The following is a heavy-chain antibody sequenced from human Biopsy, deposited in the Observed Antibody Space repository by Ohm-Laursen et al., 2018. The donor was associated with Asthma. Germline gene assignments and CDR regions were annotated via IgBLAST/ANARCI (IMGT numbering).Heavy chain of an antibody. V-gene: IGHV3-9*01. Sequence: SLRLSCTPSGFSFDDYAMFWVRQAPGKGLEWVSGISWNSGTIGYADSVKGRFTISRDNAKNSLYLQMNSLGPEDTAVYYCARDMGAGPNQPPSGSGSSHLYGMDVWGQGTTVTVSS. CDR1: GFSFDDYA. CDR2: ISWNSGTI. J-gene: IGHJ6*02. D-gene: IGHD3-10*01. CDR3: ARDMGAGPNQPPSGSGSSHLYGMDV.